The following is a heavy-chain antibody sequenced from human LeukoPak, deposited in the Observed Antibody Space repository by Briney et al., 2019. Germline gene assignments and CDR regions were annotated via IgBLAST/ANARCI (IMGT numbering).Heavy chain of an antibody. Sequence: ASAKISCKASGDTISSYGISWLRQDTGQGLEGMGWISAYNDNTNYAQKLQGRVTMTTDTSTSTAYMELRSLRSDDTGVYYCARDYLRAQPSSGWYNPFWPNNWFDPWGQGTLVTVSS. D-gene: IGHD6-19*01. J-gene: IGHJ5*02. CDR3: ARDYLRAQPSSGWYNPFWPNNWFDP. CDR1: GDTISSYG. V-gene: IGHV1-18*01. CDR2: ISAYNDNT.